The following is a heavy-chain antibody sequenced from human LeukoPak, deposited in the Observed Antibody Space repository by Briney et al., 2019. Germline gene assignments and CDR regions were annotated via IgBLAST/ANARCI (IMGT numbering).Heavy chain of an antibody. Sequence: ASVKLSCKASGYTFTVYYMDWVRQAPAQGLEWMGWINPNSGVTNYAQKFQGRVSMTRDTSISTAYMPLSGLQSDDTVVFYCARAPLRLGDFDYWGQGPLVTVSS. CDR2: INPNSGVT. CDR3: ARAPLRLGDFDY. J-gene: IGHJ4*02. V-gene: IGHV1-2*02. D-gene: IGHD3-16*01. CDR1: GYTFTVYY.